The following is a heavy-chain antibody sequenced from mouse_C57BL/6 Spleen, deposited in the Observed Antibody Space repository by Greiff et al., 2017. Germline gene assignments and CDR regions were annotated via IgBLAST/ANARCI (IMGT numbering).Heavy chain of an antibody. V-gene: IGHV1-53*01. D-gene: IGHD2-2*01. CDR3: AREGTMVTHYWYFDV. Sequence: QVQLKQPGTELVKPGASVKLSCKASGYTFTSYWMHWVKQRPGQGLEWIGNINPSNGGTNYNEKFKSKATLTVDKSSSTAYMQLSSLTSEDSAVYYCAREGTMVTHYWYFDVWGTGTTVTVSS. CDR1: GYTFTSYW. J-gene: IGHJ1*03. CDR2: INPSNGGT.